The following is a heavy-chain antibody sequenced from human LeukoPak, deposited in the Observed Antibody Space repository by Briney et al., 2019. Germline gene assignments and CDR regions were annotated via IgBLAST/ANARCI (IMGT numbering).Heavy chain of an antibody. D-gene: IGHD2-2*01. CDR3: ARDPVPAAARHFDY. J-gene: IGHJ4*02. V-gene: IGHV3-30-3*01. Sequence: GGSLRLSCAASGFTFSSYAMHWVPQAPGKGLEWVAVISSDGSLEYYADSVKGRFTISRDNSKYTLYLQMNSLRPEDTAVYYCARDPVPAAARHFDYWGQGTLVTVSS. CDR1: GFTFSSYA. CDR2: ISSDGSLE.